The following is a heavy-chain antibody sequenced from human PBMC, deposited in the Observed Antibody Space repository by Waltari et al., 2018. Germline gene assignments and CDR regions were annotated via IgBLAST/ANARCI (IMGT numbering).Heavy chain of an antibody. CDR3: ARVPVYYDILTGYYFSYFDY. V-gene: IGHV4-59*01. CDR2: IYYSGST. Sequence: QVQLQESGPGLVKPSETLSLTCTVSGGSISSYYWSWIRQPPRKALEWIGYIYYSGSTNYNPSLKSRVTISVDTSKNQFSLKLSSVTAADTAVYYCARVPVYYDILTGYYFSYFDYWGQGTLVTVSS. CDR1: GGSISSYY. J-gene: IGHJ4*02. D-gene: IGHD3-9*01.